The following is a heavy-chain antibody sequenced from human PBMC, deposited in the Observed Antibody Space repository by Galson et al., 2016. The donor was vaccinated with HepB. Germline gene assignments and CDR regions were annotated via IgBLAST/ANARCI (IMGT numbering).Heavy chain of an antibody. CDR2: ISASNGYT. V-gene: IGHV1-18*01. CDR1: GYTFTSYG. CDR3: AREERYCDARKCHEPAHGMDV. J-gene: IGHJ6*02. Sequence: SVKVSCKASGYTFTSYGITWVRQAPGQGLEWMGWISASNGYTNYPQRYQGRVTMTRDTSTNTAYMELRSLTSDDTAVYYCAREERYCDARKCHEPAHGMDVWGQGTTVTVSS. D-gene: IGHD3-9*01.